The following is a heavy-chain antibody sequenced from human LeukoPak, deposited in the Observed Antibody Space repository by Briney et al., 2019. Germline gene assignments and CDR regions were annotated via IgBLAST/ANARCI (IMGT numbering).Heavy chain of an antibody. V-gene: IGHV3-7*01. J-gene: IGHJ4*02. D-gene: IGHD3-3*02. Sequence: GGSLRLSCAASGFTFSSYWITWVRQAPGKGLEWLASIKHDGSEKYYVDSVKGRFTISRENARNSLYLQMSSLRADDTAVYYCARDGAFRIYDYWGQGSLVTVSS. CDR1: GFTFSSYW. CDR2: IKHDGSEK. CDR3: ARDGAFRIYDY.